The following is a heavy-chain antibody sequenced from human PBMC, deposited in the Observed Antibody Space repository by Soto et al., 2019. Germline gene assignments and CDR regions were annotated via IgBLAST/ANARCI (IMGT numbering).Heavy chain of an antibody. CDR2: VYNSGST. Sequence: PSATLSLTCTVSGGSISSNYWTLIRQPPGKGLEWIGYVYNSGSTNYNPSLKSRVTISEDTSKSQFSLKVNSMTAADTAVYYCARYRREAVAGYTLDNWGQGILVTVSS. V-gene: IGHV4-59*01. J-gene: IGHJ4*02. D-gene: IGHD6-13*01. CDR3: ARYRREAVAGYTLDN. CDR1: GGSISSNY.